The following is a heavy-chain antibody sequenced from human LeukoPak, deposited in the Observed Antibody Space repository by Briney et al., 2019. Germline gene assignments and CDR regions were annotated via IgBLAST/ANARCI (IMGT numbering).Heavy chain of an antibody. D-gene: IGHD1-14*01. Sequence: SETLSLTCTVTGGSIGTYYWNWIRQPPGKGLEWIGYIDYSGSTDYNPSLKSRVTISLDTSKNQFSLKLSSVTAADTAVYYCARRPGGINWYFDLWGRGTLVAVSS. V-gene: IGHV4-59*01. CDR3: ARRPGGINWYFDL. J-gene: IGHJ2*01. CDR2: IDYSGST. CDR1: GGSIGTYY.